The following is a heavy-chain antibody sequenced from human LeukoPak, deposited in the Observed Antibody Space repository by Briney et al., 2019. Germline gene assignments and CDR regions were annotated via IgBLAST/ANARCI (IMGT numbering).Heavy chain of an antibody. Sequence: KAGGSLRLSCAASGFTFSDYYMSWIRQAPGKGLEWIGSIYHIGTTYYNPSLKSRVTISLNTSKSQFSLKLTSVTAADTAVYYCATTTVVTRDFDYWGQGTLATVSS. J-gene: IGHJ4*02. D-gene: IGHD4-23*01. V-gene: IGHV4-38-2*01. CDR1: GFTFSDYY. CDR2: IYHIGTT. CDR3: ATTTVVTRDFDY.